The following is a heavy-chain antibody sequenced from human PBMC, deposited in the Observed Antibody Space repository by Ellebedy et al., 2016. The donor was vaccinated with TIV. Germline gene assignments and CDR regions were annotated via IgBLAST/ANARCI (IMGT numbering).Heavy chain of an antibody. CDR1: GYIFTGYY. D-gene: IGHD6-6*01. Sequence: AASVKVSCKASGYIFTGYYMHWVRQAPGQGLEWMGWINPNSGGTNYAQKFQGWVTMTWDTSISTAYMELSRLRSDDTAVYYCARDPIAARDPYYYGMDVWGQGTTVTVSS. V-gene: IGHV1-2*04. CDR3: ARDPIAARDPYYYGMDV. J-gene: IGHJ6*02. CDR2: INPNSGGT.